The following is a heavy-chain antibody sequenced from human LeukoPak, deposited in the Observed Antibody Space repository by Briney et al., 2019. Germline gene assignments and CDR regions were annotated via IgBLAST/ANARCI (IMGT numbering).Heavy chain of an antibody. CDR1: GYTLTELS. J-gene: IGHJ4*02. Sequence: GASVKVSCKVSGYTLTELSMHWVRQAPGKGLEWMGGFDPEDGETIYAQKFQGRVTMTEDTSTDTAHMELSSLRSEDTAVYYCATYCSSTSCYTPVYWGQGTLVTVSS. V-gene: IGHV1-24*01. CDR3: ATYCSSTSCYTPVY. CDR2: FDPEDGET. D-gene: IGHD2-2*02.